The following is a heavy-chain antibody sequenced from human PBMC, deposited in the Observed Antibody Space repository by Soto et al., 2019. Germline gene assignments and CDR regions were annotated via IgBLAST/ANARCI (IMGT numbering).Heavy chain of an antibody. D-gene: IGHD5-18*01. CDR3: ARVVTTAMVTVGHFDY. J-gene: IGHJ4*02. V-gene: IGHV4-30-4*01. CDR2: IYYSGST. Sequence: SETLSLTCTVSGGSISSGDYYWSWIRQPPGKGLEWIGYIYYSGSTYYNPSLKSRVTISVDTSKNQFSLKLSSVTAADTAVYYCARVVTTAMVTVGHFDYWGQGTLVTVS. CDR1: GGSISSGDYY.